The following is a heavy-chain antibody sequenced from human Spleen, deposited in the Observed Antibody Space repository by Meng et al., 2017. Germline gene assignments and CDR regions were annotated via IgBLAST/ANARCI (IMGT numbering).Heavy chain of an antibody. Sequence: GGSLRLSCAASGFTFSNYTIHWVRQAPGKGLEWVSSISGSSTYIYYADSVKGRFTISRDSAKNTVYLQMNSLRAEDTAVYYCARDADWVIFDHWGQGALVTVSS. CDR3: ARDADWVIFDH. V-gene: IGHV3-21*01. J-gene: IGHJ4*02. D-gene: IGHD3-9*01. CDR2: ISGSSTYI. CDR1: GFTFSNYT.